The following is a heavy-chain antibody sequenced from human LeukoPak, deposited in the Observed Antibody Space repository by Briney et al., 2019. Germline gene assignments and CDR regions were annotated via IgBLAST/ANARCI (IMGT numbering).Heavy chain of an antibody. V-gene: IGHV4-59*01. CDR1: GGSISSYY. Sequence: PSETLSLTCTVSGGSISSYYWSWIRQPPGKGLEWIGYIYYSGSINYNPSLNSRVTISIDTSKNQFSLKLSSVTAADTAVCYCARGDNYGNYGYGGKGPLVPVSS. CDR3: ARGDNYGNYGY. CDR2: IYYSGSI. D-gene: IGHD4-11*01. J-gene: IGHJ4*02.